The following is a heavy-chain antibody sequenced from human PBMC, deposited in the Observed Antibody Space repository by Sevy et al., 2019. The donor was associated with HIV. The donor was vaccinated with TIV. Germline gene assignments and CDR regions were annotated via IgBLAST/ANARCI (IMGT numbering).Heavy chain of an antibody. CDR1: GFTFGDYA. D-gene: IGHD3-16*01. CDR2: INWNGGRI. Sequence: GGSLRLSCAASGFTFGDYAMRWVRQAPGKGLEWVSGINWNGGRIGYADSVKGRFTISRDNAKNSLYLQMNSLRAEDTALYYCARVVWGYHDAFDIWGQGTMVTVSS. CDR3: ARVVWGYHDAFDI. V-gene: IGHV3-20*04. J-gene: IGHJ3*02.